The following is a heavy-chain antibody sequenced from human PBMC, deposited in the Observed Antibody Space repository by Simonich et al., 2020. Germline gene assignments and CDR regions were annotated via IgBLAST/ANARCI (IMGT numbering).Heavy chain of an antibody. V-gene: IGHV4-59*08. J-gene: IGHJ4*02. CDR2: IYYSGST. Sequence: QVQLQESGPGLVKPSETLSLTCTVSGGSISSYYWSWIRQPPGKGMGWMGYIYYSGSTNYNPPLKSRVTIAVDTSKNQFSLKLSSVTAADTAVYYCARHDRWLQFYFDYWGQGTLVTVSS. D-gene: IGHD5-12*01. CDR1: GGSISSYY. CDR3: ARHDRWLQFYFDY.